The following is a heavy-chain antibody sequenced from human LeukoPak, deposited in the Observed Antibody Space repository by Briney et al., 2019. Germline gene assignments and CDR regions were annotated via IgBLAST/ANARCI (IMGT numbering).Heavy chain of an antibody. CDR3: VRDLGHSRHYFEY. D-gene: IGHD7-27*01. V-gene: IGHV3-7*01. Sequence: PGGSLRLSCAASGFTFNSFFLNWVRLTPGRELEWVACISQDGSETFYMDSVRGRFTISRDNTKNSLYLQMDSLRAEDTAAYFCVRDLGHSRHYFEYWGQGALVTVSS. CDR1: GFTFNSFF. CDR2: ISQDGSET. J-gene: IGHJ4*02.